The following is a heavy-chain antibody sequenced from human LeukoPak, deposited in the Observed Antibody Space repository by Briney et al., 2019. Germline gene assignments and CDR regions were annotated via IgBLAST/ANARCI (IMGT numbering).Heavy chain of an antibody. CDR1: GFTVSSNY. D-gene: IGHD3-22*01. V-gene: IGHV3-66*02. CDR2: INGDGRNI. J-gene: IGHJ4*02. CDR3: AKDPSPYDSSGHYYFDY. Sequence: GGSLRLSCAASGFTVSSNYMSWVRQAPRKGLVWVSRINGDGRNINYADSVKGRFTISRDNSKNTLYVQMNSLRAEDTAVYYCAKDPSPYDSSGHYYFDYWGQGTLVTVSS.